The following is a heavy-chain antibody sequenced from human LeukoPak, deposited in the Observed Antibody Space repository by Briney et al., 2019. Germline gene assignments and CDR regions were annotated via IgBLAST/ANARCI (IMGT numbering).Heavy chain of an antibody. D-gene: IGHD3-3*01. V-gene: IGHV4-34*01. CDR3: ARRDDFWSGYYDY. Sequence: SETLSLTCTVSGGSISSYYWSWIRQPPGKGLEWIGEINHSGSTNYNPSLKSRVTISVDTSKNQFSLKLSSVTAAGTAVYYCARRDDFWSGYYDYWGQGTLVTVSS. J-gene: IGHJ4*02. CDR1: GGSISSYY. CDR2: INHSGST.